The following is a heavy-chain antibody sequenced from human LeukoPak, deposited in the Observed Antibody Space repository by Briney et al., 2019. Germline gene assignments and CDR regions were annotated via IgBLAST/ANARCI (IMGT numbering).Heavy chain of an antibody. J-gene: IGHJ6*02. CDR3: AKGIGYGGMDV. D-gene: IGHD5-12*01. V-gene: IGHV3-30*18. CDR2: ISYVGHNE. CDR1: GFTFSGYG. Sequence: GGSLRLSCAASGFTFSGYGMHWVRQAPGKGLEWVAVISYVGHNEYYADSVKGRFTISRDNSKNTVLLQMNSLGVEDTAVYYCAKGIGYGGMDVWGQGTTLIVSS.